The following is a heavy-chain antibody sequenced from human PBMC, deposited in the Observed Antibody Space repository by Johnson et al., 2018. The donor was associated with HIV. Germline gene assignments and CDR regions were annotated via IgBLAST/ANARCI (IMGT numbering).Heavy chain of an antibody. CDR2: TGSGGST. CDR1: GFSVSSNY. V-gene: IGHV3-66*01. CDR3: ARACRDGYTCDAFDI. Sequence: VQLVESGGGLVQPGGSLRLSCAASGFSVSSNYMSWVRQAPGKGLEWVSAITGSGGSTYYADSVKGRFTISRENAKKSLYLQMNSLRAKDTAVYYCARACRDGYTCDAFDIWGQGTMVTVSS. J-gene: IGHJ3*02. D-gene: IGHD5-24*01.